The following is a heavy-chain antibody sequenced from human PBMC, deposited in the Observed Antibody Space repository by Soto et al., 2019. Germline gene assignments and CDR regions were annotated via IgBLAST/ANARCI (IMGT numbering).Heavy chain of an antibody. V-gene: IGHV3-30-3*01. D-gene: IGHD2-8*01. CDR2: ISYDGSNK. J-gene: IGHJ2*01. CDR3: ARVARLMVYAMAWYFDL. Sequence: QVQLVESGGALVQPGGPLSLSCAASGFTLGTFPMNWVRQAPGKGRGGVAVISYDGSNKYYADSVKGRFTISRDNSKNTLYLQMNSLRAEDTAVYYCARVARLMVYAMAWYFDLWGRGTLVTVSS. CDR1: GFTLGTFP.